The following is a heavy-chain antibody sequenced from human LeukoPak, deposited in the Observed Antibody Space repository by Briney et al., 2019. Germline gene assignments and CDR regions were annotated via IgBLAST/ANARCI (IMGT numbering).Heavy chain of an antibody. V-gene: IGHV3-30-3*01. Sequence: GGSLRLSCAASGFTFSSYAMHWVRQAPGKGLEWVAVISYDGSNKYYADSVKGRFTISRDNSKNTLYLQMNSLRAEDTAVYYRARRYCGGDCYGAFDYWGQGTLVTVSS. CDR2: ISYDGSNK. CDR3: ARRYCGGDCYGAFDY. D-gene: IGHD2-21*02. CDR1: GFTFSSYA. J-gene: IGHJ4*02.